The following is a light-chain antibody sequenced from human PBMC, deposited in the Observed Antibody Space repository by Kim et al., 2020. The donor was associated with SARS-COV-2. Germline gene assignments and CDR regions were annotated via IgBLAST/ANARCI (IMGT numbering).Light chain of an antibody. CDR1: SSNIGSNY. CDR3: AAWDDSLPAV. Sequence: ELTQPPSASGTPGQRVTISCSGSSSNIGSNYVYWYQQFPGTAPKFVIYRNSQRPSGVPERYSASKSGTSASLVISGPRSADEAVYYCAAWDDSLPAV. V-gene: IGLV1-47*01. J-gene: IGLJ7*01. CDR2: RNS.